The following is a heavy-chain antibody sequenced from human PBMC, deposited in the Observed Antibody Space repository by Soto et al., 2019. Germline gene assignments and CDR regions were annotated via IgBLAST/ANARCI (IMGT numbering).Heavy chain of an antibody. D-gene: IGHD4-17*01. Sequence: QVQLQESGPGLVKPSQTLSLTGTVSGGSISTVGYYWTWIRQHPGKGLEWIGYIYYSGSTYYNPSLKSRVTISVDTSKNQFSLKLSSVTAADTAVYYCARGLSVTLFDNWGQGTLVTVSS. CDR3: ARGLSVTLFDN. CDR2: IYYSGST. CDR1: GGSISTVGYY. V-gene: IGHV4-31*03. J-gene: IGHJ4*02.